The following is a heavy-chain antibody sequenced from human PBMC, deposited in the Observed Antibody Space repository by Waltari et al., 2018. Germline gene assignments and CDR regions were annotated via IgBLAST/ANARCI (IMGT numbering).Heavy chain of an antibody. CDR2: IWYDGSNP. CDR3: ARDKWELNY. D-gene: IGHD1-26*01. V-gene: IGHV3-33*01. Sequence: QVQLVESGGGVVQPGRSLRLSCAASGFTLSSYSMHWVRQAPGKGLVWVAVIWYDGSNPNYADSVKGRFTISRDNSKNTLYLQRNSLRAEDTAVYYCARDKWELNYWGQGTLVTVSS. J-gene: IGHJ4*02. CDR1: GFTLSSYS.